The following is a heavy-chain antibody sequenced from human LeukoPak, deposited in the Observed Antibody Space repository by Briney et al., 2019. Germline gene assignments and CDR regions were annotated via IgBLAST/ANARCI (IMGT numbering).Heavy chain of an antibody. V-gene: IGHV1-69*01. CDR3: TRSTEVVSRTFDY. CDR2: ITPIFGTP. CDR1: GGTFSSYA. J-gene: IGHJ4*02. Sequence: SVKVSCKVSGGTFSSYAISWVRQAPGHGLELVGAITPIFGTPNYVEKFQGRVTISADESTSTAYMELSSLTSEDTAVYYCTRSTEVVSRTFDYWGQGTLVTVSS. D-gene: IGHD2-15*01.